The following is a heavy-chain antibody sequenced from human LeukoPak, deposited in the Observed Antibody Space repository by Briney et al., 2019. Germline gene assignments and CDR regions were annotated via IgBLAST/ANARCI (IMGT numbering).Heavy chain of an antibody. D-gene: IGHD2-2*01. Sequence: GGSLRLSCAASGFTFSSYSMNWVRQAPGKGLEWVSAISGSGGSTYYADSVKGRFTISRDNSKTTLYLQMNSLRAEDTAVYYCAKLILVVVRAAIGYWGQGTLVTVSS. J-gene: IGHJ4*02. CDR1: GFTFSSYS. CDR2: ISGSGGST. CDR3: AKLILVVVRAAIGY. V-gene: IGHV3-23*01.